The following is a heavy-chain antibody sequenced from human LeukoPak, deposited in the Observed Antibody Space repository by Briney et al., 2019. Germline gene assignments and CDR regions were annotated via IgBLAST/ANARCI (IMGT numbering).Heavy chain of an antibody. Sequence: ASVKVSCKASGGTFSSYAISWVRQAPGQGLEWMGGIIPIFGTANYAQKFQGRVTITADESTSTAYMELSSLRSEDTAVYYCARETPRFLEGRGYMDVWGKGTTVTVSS. J-gene: IGHJ6*03. V-gene: IGHV1-69*13. CDR1: GGTFSSYA. CDR2: IIPIFGTA. CDR3: ARETPRFLEGRGYMDV. D-gene: IGHD3-3*01.